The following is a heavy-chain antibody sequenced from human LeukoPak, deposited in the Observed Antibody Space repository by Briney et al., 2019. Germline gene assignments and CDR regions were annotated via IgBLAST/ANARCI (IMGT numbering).Heavy chain of an antibody. V-gene: IGHV3-7*01. CDR3: ATDLGFFHY. CDR1: GFTFSNYW. Sequence: GSVRLSCAASGFTFSNYWLSWVRQAPGRGLEWVANIKKDGSETYYVHSLKGRFTISRDTAKNSLYLQMNGLRAEDTAVYYCATDLGFFHYWGQGTLVTVSS. J-gene: IGHJ1*01. CDR2: IKKDGSET.